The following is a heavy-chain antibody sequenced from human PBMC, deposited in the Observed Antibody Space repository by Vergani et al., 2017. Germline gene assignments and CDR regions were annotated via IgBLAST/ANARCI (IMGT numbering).Heavy chain of an antibody. Sequence: QVQLVESGGGVVQPGRSLRLSCAASGFTFSSYGMHWVRQAPGKGLEWVAVIWYDGSNKYYADSVKGRFTISRDNSKNTLYLQMNSLRAEDTAVYYCAREYYXFWSGYYYYYYMDVWGKGTTVTVSS. CDR2: IWYDGSNK. CDR3: AREYYXFWSGYYYYYYMDV. D-gene: IGHD3-3*01. CDR1: GFTFSSYG. V-gene: IGHV3-33*01. J-gene: IGHJ6*03.